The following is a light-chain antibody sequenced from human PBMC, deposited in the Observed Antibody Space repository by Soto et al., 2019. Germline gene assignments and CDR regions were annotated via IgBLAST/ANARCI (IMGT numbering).Light chain of an antibody. CDR3: QQNYSTPLT. CDR2: GAS. V-gene: IGKV3-20*01. J-gene: IGKJ4*01. CDR1: QSVSSSY. Sequence: EIVLTQSPGTLSLSPGERATLSCRASQSVSSSYLAWYQQKPGQAPRLLIYGASSRATGIPDRFSGSGSGTEFTLTITSLQPEDFATYYCQQNYSTPLTFGGGARVEIK.